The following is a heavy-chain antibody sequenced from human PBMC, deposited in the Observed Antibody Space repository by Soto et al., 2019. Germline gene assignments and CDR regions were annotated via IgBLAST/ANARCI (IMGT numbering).Heavy chain of an antibody. V-gene: IGHV3-23*01. J-gene: IGHJ4*02. CDR1: GFTFSSYA. CDR2: ISGSGGST. Sequence: GGSLRLSCAASGFTFSSYAMSWVRQAPGKGLEWVSAISGSGGSTYYADSVKGRFTISRDNSKNTLYLQMNSLRAEDTAVYYCGPSPPPPSGYYPFDYWGQGTLVTVSS. CDR3: GPSPPPPSGYYPFDY. D-gene: IGHD3-22*01.